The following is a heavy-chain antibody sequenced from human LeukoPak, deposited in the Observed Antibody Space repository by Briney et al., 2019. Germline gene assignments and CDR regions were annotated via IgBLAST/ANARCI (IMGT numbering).Heavy chain of an antibody. V-gene: IGHV4-61*08. CDR2: IYYSGST. CDR3: ARAIRGYYREDYYYGMDV. Sequence: SQTLSLSCTVSGGSISSGGYYWSWIRQPPGTGLEWIGYIYYSGSTNYNPSLKSRVTISVDTSKNQFSLKLSSVTAADTAVYYCARAIRGYYREDYYYGMDVWGKGTTVTVSS. D-gene: IGHD3-3*01. J-gene: IGHJ6*04. CDR1: GGSISSGGYY.